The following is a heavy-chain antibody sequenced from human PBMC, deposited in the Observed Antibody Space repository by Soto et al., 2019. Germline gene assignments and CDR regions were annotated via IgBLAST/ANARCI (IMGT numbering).Heavy chain of an antibody. Sequence: SVKVSCKASGFTFARSAVQWVRQARGQRPEWIGWIVVGSGNTNYAQKFQERVTITRDMSTSTAYMELSSLRSEDTAVYYCAAFATTGDAFDVWGQGTMVTVSS. J-gene: IGHJ3*01. CDR1: GFTFARSA. V-gene: IGHV1-58*01. CDR3: AAFATTGDAFDV. D-gene: IGHD4-17*01. CDR2: IVVGSGNT.